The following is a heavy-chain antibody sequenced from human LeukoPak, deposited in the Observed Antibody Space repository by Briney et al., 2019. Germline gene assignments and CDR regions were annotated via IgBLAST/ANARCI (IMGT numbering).Heavy chain of an antibody. V-gene: IGHV3-7*01. J-gene: IGHJ4*02. CDR1: GFTFRNFW. D-gene: IGHD2-21*01. CDR2: MNEEASRI. Sequence: GGSLRPSCAASGFTFRNFWMSWVRQAPGKGLEWVASMNEEASRIYYLDSVKGRFTISRDNAKSSLFLQMNSLRAEDTAVYYCARDGDGLIFPTDSRGQGTLVTVSS. CDR3: ARDGDGLIFPTDS.